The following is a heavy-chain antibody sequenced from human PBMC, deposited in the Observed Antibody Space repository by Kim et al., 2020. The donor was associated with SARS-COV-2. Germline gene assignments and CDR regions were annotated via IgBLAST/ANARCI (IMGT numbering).Heavy chain of an antibody. CDR1: GGSFSGYY. Sequence: SETLSLTCAVYGGSFSGYYWSWIRQPPGKGLEWIGEINHSGSTNYNPSLKSRVTISVDTSKNQFSLKLSSVTAADTAVYYCARVAGSRDDIVVVPAAIDCHFDYWGQGTLVTVSS. CDR2: INHSGST. V-gene: IGHV4-34*01. D-gene: IGHD2-2*02. J-gene: IGHJ4*02. CDR3: ARVAGSRDDIVVVPAAIDCHFDY.